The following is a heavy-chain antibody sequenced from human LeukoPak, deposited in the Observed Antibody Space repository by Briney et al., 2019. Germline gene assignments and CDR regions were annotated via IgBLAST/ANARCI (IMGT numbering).Heavy chain of an antibody. CDR2: IFYSGST. CDR1: GFTVSSNY. Sequence: GSLRLSCAASGFTVSSNYMSWVRQAPGKGLEWIGNIFYSGSTYYSPSVKSRVTISLDTSRNQFSLKLNSVTASDTAVYYCAKSNGYGLVDIWGQGTMVTVSS. CDR3: AKSNGYGLVDI. J-gene: IGHJ3*02. V-gene: IGHV4-59*02. D-gene: IGHD3-10*01.